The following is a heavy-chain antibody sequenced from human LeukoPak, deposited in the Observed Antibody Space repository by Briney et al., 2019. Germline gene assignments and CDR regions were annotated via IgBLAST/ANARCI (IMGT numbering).Heavy chain of an antibody. J-gene: IGHJ5*02. D-gene: IGHD6-25*01. CDR3: ATVAGSSVSRNYFDP. CDR2: IYQDGSEN. V-gene: IGHV3-7*03. CDR1: GFTFSDFW. Sequence: PGGSLRLSCAASGFTFSDFWMGWVRQAPGKGLEWVANIYQDGSENYYVDSVKGRFTISRDNAKNSLYLQMNSLRDEDSALYYCATVAGSSVSRNYFDPWGQGTLVTVSS.